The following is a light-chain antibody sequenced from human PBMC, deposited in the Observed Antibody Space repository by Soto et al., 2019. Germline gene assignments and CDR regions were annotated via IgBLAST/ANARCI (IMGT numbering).Light chain of an antibody. CDR2: KAS. CDR3: QQYNTFSPT. J-gene: IGKJ1*01. V-gene: IGKV1-5*03. Sequence: DIERTQSPSTLSASVGDRVTITCRSSQTITNWLAWYQQRPGKAPKLLVYKASTLESGVPSRFSGSGSGTEFTLTIRSLQPDDSATYYCQQYNTFSPTFGQGTKVDIK. CDR1: QTITNW.